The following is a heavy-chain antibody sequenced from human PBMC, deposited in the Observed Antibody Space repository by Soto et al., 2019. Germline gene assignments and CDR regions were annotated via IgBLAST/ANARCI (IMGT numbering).Heavy chain of an antibody. J-gene: IGHJ4*02. Sequence: QVQLVQSGAEVKKPGASVKVSCKASGYTFTNYDINWVRQATGQGLEWMGWMSLNSGNTGYAQKFQGRVTMTRDTSTSTAYMELSSLRSDDTAVYYCARLHWGPDYWGQGTRVTVSA. CDR1: GYTFTNYD. V-gene: IGHV1-8*01. D-gene: IGHD7-27*01. CDR3: ARLHWGPDY. CDR2: MSLNSGNT.